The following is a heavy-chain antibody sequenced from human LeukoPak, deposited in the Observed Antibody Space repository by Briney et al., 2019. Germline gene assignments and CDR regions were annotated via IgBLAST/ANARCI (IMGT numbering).Heavy chain of an antibody. V-gene: IGHV3-21*01. D-gene: IGHD3-22*01. CDR1: GFPFSAYS. J-gene: IGHJ4*02. Sequence: GGSLRLSCAASGFPFSAYSMNWVRQAPGKGLEWVSSISGSSTYMYYADSVKGRFTISRDNAKNSLYLQMNSLRDEDTAVYYCAKAYYDSSGYSYYFDYWGRGTLVTVSP. CDR3: AKAYYDSSGYSYYFDY. CDR2: ISGSSTYM.